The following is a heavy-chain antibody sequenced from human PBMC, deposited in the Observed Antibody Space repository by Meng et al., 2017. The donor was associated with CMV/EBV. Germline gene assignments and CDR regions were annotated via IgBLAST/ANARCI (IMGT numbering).Heavy chain of an antibody. Sequence: LSLTCAASGFTFSDHYMDWVRQAPGKGLEWVGRTRNRVNSYTTEYAASVKGRFTISREDSKNSLYLQMNSLKTEDTALYCCASSSVDIHFQHWGQGTLVTVSS. CDR3: ASSSVDIHFQH. CDR2: TRNRVNSYTT. J-gene: IGHJ1*01. V-gene: IGHV3-72*01. D-gene: IGHD2-2*01. CDR1: GFTFSDHY.